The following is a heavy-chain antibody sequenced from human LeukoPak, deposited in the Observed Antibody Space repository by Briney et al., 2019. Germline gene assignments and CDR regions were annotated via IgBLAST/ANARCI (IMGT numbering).Heavy chain of an antibody. J-gene: IGHJ4*02. Sequence: GGSLRLSCAASGFTVSSNYMSWVRQAPGKGLEWVSVIYSGGSTYYADSVKGRFTISRDNAKNSLYLQMNSLRAEDTAVYYCARYGYGQLTIDYWGQGTLVTVSS. CDR3: ARYGYGQLTIDY. CDR2: IYSGGST. D-gene: IGHD5-12*01. CDR1: GFTVSSNY. V-gene: IGHV3-66*01.